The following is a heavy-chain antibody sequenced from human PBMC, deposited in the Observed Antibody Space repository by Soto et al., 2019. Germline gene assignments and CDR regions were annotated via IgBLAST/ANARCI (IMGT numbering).Heavy chain of an antibody. J-gene: IGHJ4*02. V-gene: IGHV3-21*01. CDR3: ASSATSDSSGSYGLFYN. D-gene: IGHD3-22*01. Sequence: GRSLRLSCAASGFRCSSNSMNWVRQAPGEGLQWVASISSVSDYIYYADSVKGRFTISRDNAKKSLYLQMSSLRAEDTAVYYCASSATSDSSGSYGLFYNWGQGTLVTVSS. CDR2: ISSVSDYI. CDR1: GFRCSSNS.